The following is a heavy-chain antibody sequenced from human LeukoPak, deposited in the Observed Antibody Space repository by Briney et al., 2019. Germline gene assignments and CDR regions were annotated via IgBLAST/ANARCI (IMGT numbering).Heavy chain of an antibody. CDR2: INIDGSDT. J-gene: IGHJ4*02. Sequence: PGGSLRLSCAASGFTLSNHWMYWVRQAPGKGLVWVSRINIDGSDTRYADSVRGRFIISRDNAKNTLYLQIASLRAEDTAVYYCLGSTGRVGQWGQGTLVTVSS. CDR1: GFTLSNHW. CDR3: LGSTGRVGQ. D-gene: IGHD1-1*01. V-gene: IGHV3-74*01.